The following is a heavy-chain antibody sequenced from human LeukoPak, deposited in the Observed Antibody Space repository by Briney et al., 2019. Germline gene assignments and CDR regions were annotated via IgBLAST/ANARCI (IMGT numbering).Heavy chain of an antibody. CDR2: ISYDGSNK. CDR3: ATPPLLWFGELLDDAFDY. D-gene: IGHD3-10*01. V-gene: IGHV3-30-3*01. CDR1: GFTFSSYA. J-gene: IGHJ4*02. Sequence: GRSLRLSCAASGFTFSSYAMHWVRQAPRKGQERVAVISYDGSNKYYADSVKSRFTISRDNSKNKLYLQMNSLRAEDTAVYYCATPPLLWFGELLDDAFDYWGQGTLVTVSS.